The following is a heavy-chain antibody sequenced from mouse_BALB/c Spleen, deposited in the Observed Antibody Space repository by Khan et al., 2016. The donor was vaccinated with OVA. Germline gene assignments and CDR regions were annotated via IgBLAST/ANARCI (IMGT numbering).Heavy chain of an antibody. V-gene: IGHV5-9-3*01. CDR1: GFTFRNYA. J-gene: IGHJ3*01. D-gene: IGHD1-1*01. Sequence: EVELVESGGGLVKPGGSLKLSCAASGFTFRNYAMSWVRQTPEKRLEWVATISSGGSYTYYPDSVQGRFTISRDNAKNTLYLQMRSLRSEDTAIHYCTRELFTTVVATPFAYGGQGTLVTVS. CDR2: ISSGGSYT. CDR3: TRELFTTVVATPFAY.